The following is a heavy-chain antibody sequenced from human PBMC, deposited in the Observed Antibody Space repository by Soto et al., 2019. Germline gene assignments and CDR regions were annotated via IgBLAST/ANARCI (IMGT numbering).Heavy chain of an antibody. J-gene: IGHJ6*03. Sequence: EVQLVESGGGLVKPGGSLRLSCAASGFTFSNHSMNWVRQAPGKGLEWVSSISSSSSYIYYADSVKVRFTISRDNSKNSLGLHKNILRAKDTAVYSCTSPFLMATNRYYYYWDVWGRSSTVAV. CDR1: GFTFSNHS. CDR3: TSPFLMATNRYYYYWDV. D-gene: IGHD5-12*01. V-gene: IGHV3-21*01. CDR2: ISSSSSYI.